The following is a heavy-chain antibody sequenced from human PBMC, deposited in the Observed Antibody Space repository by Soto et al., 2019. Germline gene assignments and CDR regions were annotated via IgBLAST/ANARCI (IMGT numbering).Heavy chain of an antibody. Sequence: EVQLVESGGGLVKPGGSLRLSCAASGFSFSDYTMNWVRQAPGKGLEWVSSISGSTTYIYYADSLKGRFTVSRDNAEKSLYLQIHSLRAEDTAVYYCARDGAFCSGTGCRDYYHYMDFWGKGTTVTVSS. J-gene: IGHJ6*03. D-gene: IGHD2-2*01. CDR3: ARDGAFCSGTGCRDYYHYMDF. CDR1: GFSFSDYT. V-gene: IGHV3-21*01. CDR2: ISGSTTYI.